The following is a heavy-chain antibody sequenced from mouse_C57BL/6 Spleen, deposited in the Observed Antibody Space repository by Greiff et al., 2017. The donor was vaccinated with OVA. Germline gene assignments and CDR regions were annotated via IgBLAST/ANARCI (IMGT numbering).Heavy chain of an antibody. V-gene: IGHV1-64*01. Sequence: QVQLQQPGAEPVKPGASVKLSCKASGYTFTSYWMHWVKQRPGQGLEWIGMIHPNSGSTNYNEKFKSKATLTVDKSSSTAYMQLSSLTSEDSAVYYCARKGDGYDTDYWGQGTTLTVSS. J-gene: IGHJ2*01. D-gene: IGHD2-2*01. CDR2: IHPNSGST. CDR1: GYTFTSYW. CDR3: ARKGDGYDTDY.